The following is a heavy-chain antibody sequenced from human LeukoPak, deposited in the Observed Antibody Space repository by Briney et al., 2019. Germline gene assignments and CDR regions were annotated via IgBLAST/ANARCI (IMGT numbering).Heavy chain of an antibody. CDR2: ISAYNGNT. D-gene: IGHD2-15*01. CDR3: ARVVLYCSGGSCYLFDY. V-gene: IGHV1-18*01. J-gene: IGHJ4*02. Sequence: ASVKVSCKSSGYTFTSYSISWVREGPGQGLEWMGWISAYNGNTNYAKKLQGRVTMTTDTSTSTAYMELRSLRSDDTAVYYCARVVLYCSGGSCYLFDYWGQGTLVTVSS. CDR1: GYTFTSYS.